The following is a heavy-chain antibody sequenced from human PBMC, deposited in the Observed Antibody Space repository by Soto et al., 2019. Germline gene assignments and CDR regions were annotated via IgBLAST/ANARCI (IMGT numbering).Heavy chain of an antibody. D-gene: IGHD2-15*01. CDR2: IFLESDRT. V-gene: IGHV3-9*02. CDR3: GKDGKAGGLDF. Sequence: EVQLVESGGGLVQPGRSLRLSCAVSGSTSNEYAMHWLRQAPGKGLEWVSGIFLESDRTGYADSVKGRFTTPRDKAKNSLSLQMNSLRPEDTALYYCGKDGKAGGLDFWGQGTLVTVSS. CDR1: GSTSNEYA. J-gene: IGHJ4*02.